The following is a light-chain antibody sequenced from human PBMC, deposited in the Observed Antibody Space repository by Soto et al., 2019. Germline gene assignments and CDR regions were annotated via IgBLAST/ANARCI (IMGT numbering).Light chain of an antibody. Sequence: EIVMTQSPATLSVSPGERATLSCRASQSVSINLAWYQQKPGQAPRLLIYGASTRATGIPARFSGSGSGTDFTLTISRLEPEDFAVFYCQQYGSSITFGQGTRLEIK. V-gene: IGKV3-15*01. CDR1: QSVSIN. J-gene: IGKJ5*01. CDR2: GAS. CDR3: QQYGSSIT.